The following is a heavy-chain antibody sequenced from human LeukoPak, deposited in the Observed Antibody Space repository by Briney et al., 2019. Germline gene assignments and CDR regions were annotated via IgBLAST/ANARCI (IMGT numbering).Heavy chain of an antibody. V-gene: IGHV3-23*01. D-gene: IGHD3-9*01. CDR2: ISGSGGST. CDR3: AKGAGNFDWSYHDY. Sequence: GGSLRLSCTASGFTFSSYAMSWVRQAPGKGLEWVSTISGSGGSTYYADSVKGRFTISRDNSKNTLYLQLNSLRAEDTAVYYCAKGAGNFDWSYHDYWGQGTLVTVSS. CDR1: GFTFSSYA. J-gene: IGHJ4*02.